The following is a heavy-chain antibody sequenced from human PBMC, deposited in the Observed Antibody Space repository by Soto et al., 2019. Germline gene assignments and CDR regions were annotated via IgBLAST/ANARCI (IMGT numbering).Heavy chain of an antibody. J-gene: IGHJ4*02. CDR3: ARESSSSCHDY. V-gene: IGHV1-18*01. CDR2: ISAYNGNT. D-gene: IGHD6-13*01. CDR1: GYTFTSYG. Sequence: QVQLVQSGAEVKKPGASVKVSCKASGYTFTSYGISWVRQAPGQGLEWMGWISAYNGNTNYAQKLQGIATMTTTTTTSTAYMQLRSLRSDDTAVYYFARESSSSCHDYWGQGTLVTVSS.